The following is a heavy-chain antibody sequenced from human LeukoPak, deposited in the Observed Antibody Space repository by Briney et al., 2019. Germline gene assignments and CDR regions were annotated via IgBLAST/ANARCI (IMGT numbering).Heavy chain of an antibody. Sequence: GGSLRLSCAASGFTFSSYWMSWVRQAPGKGLEWVANIKQDGSEKYYVDSVKGRFTISRDNAKNSLYLQMNSLRAEDTAVYYCARRFCSSISCKFEFWGRGTLVTVPS. CDR1: GFTFSSYW. D-gene: IGHD2-2*01. J-gene: IGHJ4*02. V-gene: IGHV3-7*05. CDR3: ARRFCSSISCKFEF. CDR2: IKQDGSEK.